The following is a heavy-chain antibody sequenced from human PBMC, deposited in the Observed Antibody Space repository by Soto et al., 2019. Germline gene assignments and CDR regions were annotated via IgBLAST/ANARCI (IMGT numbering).Heavy chain of an antibody. J-gene: IGHJ5*02. CDR1: GYTFTGYY. CDR3: ARGGGVVVPAANRWFDP. V-gene: IGHV1-2*02. Sequence: GASVKVSCKASGYTFTGYYMHWVRQAPGQGLEWMGWINPNSGGTNYAQKFQGRVTMTRDTSISTAYMELSRLRSDDTAVYYCARGGGVVVPAANRWFDPWGQGTLVTVSS. CDR2: INPNSGGT. D-gene: IGHD2-2*01.